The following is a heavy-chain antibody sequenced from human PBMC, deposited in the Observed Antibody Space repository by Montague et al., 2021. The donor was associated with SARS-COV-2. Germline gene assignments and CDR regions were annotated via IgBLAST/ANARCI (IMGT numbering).Heavy chain of an antibody. D-gene: IGHD2-2*01. CDR2: IYYTGSA. V-gene: IGHV4-59*08. J-gene: IGHJ3*02. CDR3: ARRNYCSSSSCYNGGFDN. Sequence: SETLSLTCSVSGDSISSYYWSWIRQSPGRGLDWIGHIYYTGSAKYDPSLKSRVSISVDTSRRQFSLKLTSVTVAETAIYFCARRNYCSSSSCYNGGFDNWGQGAVVTVSS. CDR1: GDSISSYY.